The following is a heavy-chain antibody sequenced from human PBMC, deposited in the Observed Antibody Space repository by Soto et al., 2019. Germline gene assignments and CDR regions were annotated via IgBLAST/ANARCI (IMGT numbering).Heavy chain of an antibody. Sequence: EVQLLESGGGLVQPGGSLRLSCAASGFTFSSYAMSWVHQAPGKGLEWVSGISSSGDSTNYADSVKGRFTISRDNSKSTLFLQMNSLRAEDTAVYYCAKVPWQLVRTHYFDYWGQGTLVTVSS. CDR3: AKVPWQLVRTHYFDY. V-gene: IGHV3-23*01. CDR1: GFTFSSYA. CDR2: ISSSGDST. D-gene: IGHD6-6*01. J-gene: IGHJ4*02.